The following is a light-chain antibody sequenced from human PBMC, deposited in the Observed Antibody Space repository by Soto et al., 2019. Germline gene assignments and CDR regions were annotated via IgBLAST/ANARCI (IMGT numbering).Light chain of an antibody. CDR1: QSVSSNY. V-gene: IGKV3-11*01. Sequence: EIVLTQSPATLSLSPGERVTLSCRASQSVSSNYLAWYQQKPGQAPRLLIYDASNRATGIPARFSGSGSGTDFTLTISSLEPEDFAVYYCQQRSNWPPTFGQGTRLEIK. CDR2: DAS. CDR3: QQRSNWPPT. J-gene: IGKJ5*01.